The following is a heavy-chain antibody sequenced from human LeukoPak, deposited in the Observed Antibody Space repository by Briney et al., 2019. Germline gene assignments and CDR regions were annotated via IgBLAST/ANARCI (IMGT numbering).Heavy chain of an antibody. V-gene: IGHV4-34*01. CDR3: ARGVWRVGLDY. Sequence: SETLSLTCAVCGGSFSGYYWSWIRQPPGKGLEWIGEINHSGSTNYNPSLKSRVTISVDTSKNQFSLKLSSVTAADTAVYYCARGVWRVGLDYWGQGTLVTVSS. J-gene: IGHJ4*02. CDR1: GGSFSGYY. D-gene: IGHD2-2*01. CDR2: INHSGST.